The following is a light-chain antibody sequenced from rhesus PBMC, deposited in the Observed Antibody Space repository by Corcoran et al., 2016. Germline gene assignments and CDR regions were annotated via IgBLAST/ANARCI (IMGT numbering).Light chain of an antibody. J-gene: IGLJ1*01. CDR2: YNN. Sequence: QSILTQPPSASGAPGQSVTISCSGCRSNIGGNNVYWYQQLPGTAPKLLIYYNNQRPSGVSDRFSGYKSGASASLAITGLRSEDEADFYCAAWDDRLRSYIFGTGTR. V-gene: IGLV1S4*01. CDR3: AAWDDRLRSYI. CDR1: RSNIGGNN.